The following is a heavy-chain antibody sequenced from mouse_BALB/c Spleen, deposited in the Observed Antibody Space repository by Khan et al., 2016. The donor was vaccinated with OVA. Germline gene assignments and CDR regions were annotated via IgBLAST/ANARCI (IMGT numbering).Heavy chain of an antibody. D-gene: IGHD3-1*01. CDR2: FYPGGGYT. V-gene: IGHV1-63*01. CDR3: ARWATWYFDV. CDR1: GYTFTNYW. Sequence: QVHVKQSGPELVRPGTSVKISCKASGYTFTNYWLGWVKQRPGHGLDWIGDFYPGGGYTNYNEKFKGKATLTADTSSSSAYMKFISLTSEDSAVYFGARWATWYFDVWGAGTTVTVSS. J-gene: IGHJ1*01.